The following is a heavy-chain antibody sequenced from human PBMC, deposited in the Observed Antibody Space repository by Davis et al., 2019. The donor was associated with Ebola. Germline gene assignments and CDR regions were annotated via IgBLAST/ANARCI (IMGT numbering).Heavy chain of an antibody. D-gene: IGHD4-23*01. V-gene: IGHV3-74*01. CDR2: INSDGSST. CDR3: TAKDPDSVDDY. J-gene: IGHJ4*02. Sequence: HTGGSLRLSCAASGFTFSSYWMHWVRQAPGKGLVWVSRINSDGSSTSYADSVKGRFTISRDNAKNTLYLQMNSLKTEDTAVYYCTAKDPDSVDDYWGQGTLVTVSS. CDR1: GFTFSSYW.